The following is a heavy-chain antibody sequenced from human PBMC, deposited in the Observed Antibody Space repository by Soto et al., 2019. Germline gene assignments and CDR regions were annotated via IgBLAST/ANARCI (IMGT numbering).Heavy chain of an antibody. CDR3: ARDLSIAAAGPLGY. D-gene: IGHD6-13*01. V-gene: IGHV3-30-3*01. Sequence: PGGSLRLSCAASGFTFSSYAMHWVRQAPGKGLEWVAVISYDGSNKYYADSVKGRFTISRDNSKNTLYLQMNSLRAEDTAVYYCARDLSIAAAGPLGYWGQGTLVTVS. CDR1: GFTFSSYA. J-gene: IGHJ4*02. CDR2: ISYDGSNK.